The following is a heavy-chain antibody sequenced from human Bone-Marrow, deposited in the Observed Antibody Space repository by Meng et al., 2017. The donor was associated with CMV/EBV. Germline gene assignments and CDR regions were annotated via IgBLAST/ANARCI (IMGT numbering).Heavy chain of an antibody. CDR3: ECFTMVRGVLVDAFDI. CDR2: IYYSGST. V-gene: IGHV4-39*07. Sequence: SETLSLTCTVSGGSISSTTDYWGWIRQPPGTGLEWIGTIYYSGSTYYNPSLKSRVTISVDTSKNQFSLKLSSVTAADTAVYYCECFTMVRGVLVDAFDIWGQGPMVTVSS. D-gene: IGHD3-10*01. J-gene: IGHJ3*02. CDR1: GGSISSTTDY.